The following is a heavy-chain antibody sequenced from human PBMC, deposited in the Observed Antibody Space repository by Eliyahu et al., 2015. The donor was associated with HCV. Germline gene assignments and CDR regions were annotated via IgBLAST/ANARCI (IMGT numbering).Heavy chain of an antibody. CDR2: IYFRGGT. CDR1: GGSISSSSYY. D-gene: IGHD6-13*01. Sequence: QLQLQESGPGLVKPSETLSLTCTVSGGSISSSSYYWGWIRQPPGKGLEWIGSIYFRGGTYYNPSLKSRVTISVDTSKNQFSLKLSSVTAADTAVYYCARVSSSWYNLGFDYWGQGTLVTVSS. J-gene: IGHJ4*02. CDR3: ARVSSSWYNLGFDY. V-gene: IGHV4-39*01.